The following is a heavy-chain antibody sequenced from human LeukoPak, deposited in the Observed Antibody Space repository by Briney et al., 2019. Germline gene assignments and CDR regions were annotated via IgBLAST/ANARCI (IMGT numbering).Heavy chain of an antibody. Sequence: PSETLSLTCTVSGGSISSISYYWGWIRQPPGKGLEWIGSIYYSGSTYYTPSLKSRVTTSIDTSKNQFSLKLNSVTAADTAVYYCARDHCSSTGCYWKSGWFDPWGQGTLVTVSS. CDR3: ARDHCSSTGCYWKSGWFDP. CDR1: GGSISSISYY. D-gene: IGHD2-2*01. J-gene: IGHJ5*02. V-gene: IGHV4-39*07. CDR2: IYYSGST.